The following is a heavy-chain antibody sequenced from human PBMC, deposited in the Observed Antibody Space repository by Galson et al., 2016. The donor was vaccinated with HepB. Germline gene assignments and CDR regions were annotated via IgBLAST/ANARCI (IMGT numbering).Heavy chain of an antibody. Sequence: SVKVSCKASGDTFSPYAFSWVRQAPGQGLQWMGGIVPPFGTANYAQQFQGRVTITADASTGTTYMDLGSLGSEDSAVYYCARGRAGYHYDHWGQGTLVTVSS. D-gene: IGHD3-9*01. CDR3: ARGRAGYHYDH. V-gene: IGHV1-69*13. CDR1: GDTFSPYA. J-gene: IGHJ4*02. CDR2: IVPPFGTA.